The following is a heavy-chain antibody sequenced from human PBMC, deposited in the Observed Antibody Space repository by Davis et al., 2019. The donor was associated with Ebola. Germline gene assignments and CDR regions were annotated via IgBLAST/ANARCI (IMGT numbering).Heavy chain of an antibody. J-gene: IGHJ6*02. CDR3: ARYCSSTSCPNPTAYYYGMDV. Sequence: GESLKISCAASGFTFSTYSINWVRQAPGKGLEWVSSISSSSNHIYYADSVKGRFTISRDNAKNSLYLQMNSLRAEDTAVYYCARYCSSTSCPNPTAYYYGMDVWGQGTTVTVSS. D-gene: IGHD2-2*01. CDR1: GFTFSTYS. CDR2: ISSSSNHI. V-gene: IGHV3-21*01.